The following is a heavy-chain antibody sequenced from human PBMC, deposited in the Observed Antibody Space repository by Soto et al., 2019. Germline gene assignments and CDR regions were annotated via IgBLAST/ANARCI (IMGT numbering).Heavy chain of an antibody. CDR2: IGTAGDT. CDR1: GFTFSSYD. J-gene: IGHJ4*02. V-gene: IGHV3-13*01. Sequence: GGSLRLSCAASGFTFSSYDMHWVRQATGKGLVWVSAIGTAGDTYYPGSVKGRFTISRENAKNSLYLQMNSLRAGDTAVYYCARTVGEGYFDYWGQGTLVTVSS. CDR3: ARTVGEGYFDY. D-gene: IGHD4-4*01.